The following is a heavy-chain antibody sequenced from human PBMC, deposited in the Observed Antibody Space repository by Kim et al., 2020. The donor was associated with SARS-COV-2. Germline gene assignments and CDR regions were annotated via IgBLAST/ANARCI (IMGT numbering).Heavy chain of an antibody. V-gene: IGHV1-2*02. CDR3: ARGRSPTRHFDY. J-gene: IGHJ4*02. Sequence: NYAQKFQGRVTMTRDTSISTAYMELSRLRSDDTAVYYCARGRSPTRHFDYWGQGTLVTVSS. D-gene: IGHD2-2*01.